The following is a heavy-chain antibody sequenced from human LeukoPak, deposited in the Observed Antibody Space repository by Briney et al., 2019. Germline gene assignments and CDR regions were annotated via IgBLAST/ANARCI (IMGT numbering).Heavy chain of an antibody. V-gene: IGHV3-21*01. J-gene: IGHJ4*02. Sequence: SGGSLRLSCAASGFTFSSYNMNWVRQAPGKGLEWVSSISSSSSYIYYADSVKGRFTISRDNSKKTMYLQMNSLRVEDTAVYYCARDPPGSGWALDYWGQGTLVTVSS. CDR3: ARDPPGSGWALDY. CDR1: GFTFSSYN. CDR2: ISSSSSYI. D-gene: IGHD6-19*01.